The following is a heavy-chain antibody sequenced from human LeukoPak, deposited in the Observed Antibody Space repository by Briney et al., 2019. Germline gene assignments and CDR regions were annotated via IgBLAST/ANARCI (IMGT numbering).Heavy chain of an antibody. CDR1: GFTFSGYA. CDR3: ARAPSKGGLDAFDI. Sequence: GGSLRLSCAASGFTFSGYAMHWVRQAPGKGLEWVAVISYDGSNKYYADSVKGRFTISRDNSKNTLYLQMNSLRAEDTAVYYCARAPSKGGLDAFDIWGQGTMVTVSS. CDR2: ISYDGSNK. J-gene: IGHJ3*02. V-gene: IGHV3-30-3*01. D-gene: IGHD2-15*01.